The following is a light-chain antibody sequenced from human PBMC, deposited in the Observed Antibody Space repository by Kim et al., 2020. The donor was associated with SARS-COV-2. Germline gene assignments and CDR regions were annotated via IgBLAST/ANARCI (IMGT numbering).Light chain of an antibody. J-gene: IGLJ2*01. V-gene: IGLV3-21*01. CDR1: NIGRKS. Sequence: SYELIQPPSVSVAPGKTARITCGGNNIGRKSIHWYQHKPGQAPVLVIYYDSDRPPGVSERFSASNSGNTATLAISSVEPGDEADYYCQVWENTLRTFGGGTQLTVL. CDR2: YDS. CDR3: QVWENTLRT.